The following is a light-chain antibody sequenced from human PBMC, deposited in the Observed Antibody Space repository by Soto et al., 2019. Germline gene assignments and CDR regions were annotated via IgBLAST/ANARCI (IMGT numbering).Light chain of an antibody. CDR2: GAS. J-gene: IGKJ5*01. Sequence: EIVVTQSPAPPSLSPGERAPLSRKASQSVSSYLAWYQQKPGQAPRLLIYGASSRATGIPDRFSGSGSGPDFTLTISSLEPEDSAVYYCQQRHMWPITFGQGTRLEIK. CDR1: QSVSSY. CDR3: QQRHMWPIT. V-gene: IGKV3-11*01.